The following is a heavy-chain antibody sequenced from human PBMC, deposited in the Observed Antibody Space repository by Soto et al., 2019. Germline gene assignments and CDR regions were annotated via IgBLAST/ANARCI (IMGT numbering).Heavy chain of an antibody. V-gene: IGHV3-33*01. CDR2: IWYDGSNK. J-gene: IGHJ4*02. D-gene: IGHD6-13*01. CDR1: GFTFSSYG. CDR3: ARDKKWGSSWYYFDY. Sequence: QVQLVESGGGVVQPGRSLRLSCAASGFTFSSYGMHWVRQAPGKGLEWVAVIWYDGSNKYYADSVKGRFTISRDNSKNTLYLQMNSLRAEDTAVYYCARDKKWGSSWYYFDYWGQGTLVTVSS.